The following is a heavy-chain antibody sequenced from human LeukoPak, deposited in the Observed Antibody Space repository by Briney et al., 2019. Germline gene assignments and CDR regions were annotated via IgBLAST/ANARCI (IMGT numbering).Heavy chain of an antibody. CDR3: ARHAHKGSSWYSDAFDI. CDR2: IYYSGST. J-gene: IGHJ3*02. V-gene: IGHV4-30-4*01. D-gene: IGHD6-13*01. Sequence: PSETLSLTCTVSGGSISSGDYYWSWIRQPPGKGLEWIGYIYYSGSTNYNPSLKSRVTISVDTSKNQFSLKLSSVTAADTAVYYCARHAHKGSSWYSDAFDIWGQGTMVTVSS. CDR1: GGSISSGDYY.